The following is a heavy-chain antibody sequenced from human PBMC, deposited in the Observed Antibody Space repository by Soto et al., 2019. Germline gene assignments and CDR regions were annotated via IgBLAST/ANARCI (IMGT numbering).Heavy chain of an antibody. J-gene: IGHJ4*02. V-gene: IGHV3-23*01. D-gene: IGHD2-8*01. Sequence: PGGSLRLSCAASGFTFSTYAMSWVRQAPGKGLEWVAGLVGSGGGISYADSVKGRFTISRDNSNNMLYLQMRSLRVEDTAVYYCAKDRHPDGLWPFDHWGQGTLVTVSS. CDR2: LVGSGGGI. CDR1: GFTFSTYA. CDR3: AKDRHPDGLWPFDH.